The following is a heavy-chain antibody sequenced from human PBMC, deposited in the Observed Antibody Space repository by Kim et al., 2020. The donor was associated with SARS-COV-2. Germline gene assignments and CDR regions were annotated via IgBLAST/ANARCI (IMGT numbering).Heavy chain of an antibody. CDR1: GFTFSSYA. CDR3: ARDQIDYYDSRGVYYGMDV. V-gene: IGHV3-30*04. D-gene: IGHD3-22*01. Sequence: GGSLRLSCAASGFTFSSYAMHWVRQAPGKGLEWVAVISYDGSNKYYADSVKGRFTISRDNSKNTLYLQMNSLRAEDTAVYYCARDQIDYYDSRGVYYGMDVWGQGTTVTVSS. J-gene: IGHJ6*02. CDR2: ISYDGSNK.